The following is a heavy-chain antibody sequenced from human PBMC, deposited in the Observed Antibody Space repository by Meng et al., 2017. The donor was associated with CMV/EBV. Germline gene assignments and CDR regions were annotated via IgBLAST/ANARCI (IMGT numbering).Heavy chain of an antibody. D-gene: IGHD1-1*01. CDR1: GGTFSSYA. CDR2: IIPILGIA. CDR3: ARDERPHQSYFDY. Sequence: SVKVSCKASGGTFSSYAISWVRQAPGQGLEWMGGIIPILGIANYAQKFQGGVTITADKSTSTAYMELSSLRSEDTAVYYCARDERPHQSYFDYWGQGTLVTVSS. J-gene: IGHJ4*02. V-gene: IGHV1-69*10.